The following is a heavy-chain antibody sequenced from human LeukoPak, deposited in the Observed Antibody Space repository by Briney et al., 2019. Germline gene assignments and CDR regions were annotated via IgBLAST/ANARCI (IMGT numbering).Heavy chain of an antibody. Sequence: PGGSLRLSYAPSGFTASSNYMSWVRQAPGKGLEWVSVIYIGASTDYADSVKGRFAISRDNPKNTLYLQMNSLRAEDTAVYYCARIVDTNYVRTVWGQGTTVTVSS. V-gene: IGHV3-53*01. CDR2: IYIGAST. CDR3: ARIVDTNYVRTV. J-gene: IGHJ6*02. CDR1: GFTASSNY. D-gene: IGHD5-18*01.